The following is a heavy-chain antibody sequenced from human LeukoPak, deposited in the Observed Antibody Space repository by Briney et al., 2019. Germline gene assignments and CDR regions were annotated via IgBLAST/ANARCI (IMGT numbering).Heavy chain of an antibody. Sequence: SVKVSCKASGGTFSSYAINWVRQAPGQGLEWMGGIIPIFGTANYAQKFQGRVTITADKSTSTAYMELSSLRSEDTAVYYCAGARSRNSYGVGYYYYYGMDVWGRGTTVTVSS. J-gene: IGHJ6*04. CDR3: AGARSRNSYGVGYYYYYGMDV. V-gene: IGHV1-69*06. CDR2: IIPIFGTA. CDR1: GGTFSSYA. D-gene: IGHD5-18*01.